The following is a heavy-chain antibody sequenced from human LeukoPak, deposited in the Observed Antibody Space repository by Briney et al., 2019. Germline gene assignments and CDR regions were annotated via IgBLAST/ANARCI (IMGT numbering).Heavy chain of an antibody. Sequence: PSETLSLTCTVSGGSISSNYWGWIRQPAGKGLEWIGRIYTSGSTNYSPPLKSRVTLSVDTSRNQFSLRLSSVTAADTAVYYCARANHGWYFDLWGRGTLVTVSS. CDR2: IYTSGST. J-gene: IGHJ2*01. V-gene: IGHV4-4*07. CDR1: GGSISSNY. CDR3: ARANHGWYFDL. D-gene: IGHD1-14*01.